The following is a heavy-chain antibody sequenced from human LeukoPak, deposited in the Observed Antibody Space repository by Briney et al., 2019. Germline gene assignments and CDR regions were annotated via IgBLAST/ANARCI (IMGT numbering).Heavy chain of an antibody. CDR1: GFTVSTNY. V-gene: IGHV3-66*01. CDR2: VYMGGTT. Sequence: PGGSLRLSCAASGFTVSTNYMDWVRQAPGKGLEWVSVVYMGGTTYYADSVKGRFTISRDSTKNTIYLQMNNLRAEGTAVYYCARGLLRDGYTYTYSFDYWGQGALVTVSS. D-gene: IGHD5-18*01. CDR3: ARGLLRDGYTYTYSFDY. J-gene: IGHJ4*02.